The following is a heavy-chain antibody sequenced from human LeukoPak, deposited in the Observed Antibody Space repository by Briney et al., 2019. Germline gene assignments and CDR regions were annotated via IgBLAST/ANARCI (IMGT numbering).Heavy chain of an antibody. CDR1: GLTFSSYA. D-gene: IGHD3-22*01. Sequence: TGGSLRLSCAASGLTFSSYAMSWVRQAPGKGLEWVSGISGSGGVTYYADSVKGRFTISRDNSKNTLDLQMNSLRAEDTAVYYCAKGLVVIADYFDYWGQGILVTVSS. J-gene: IGHJ4*02. CDR2: ISGSGGVT. CDR3: AKGLVVIADYFDY. V-gene: IGHV3-23*01.